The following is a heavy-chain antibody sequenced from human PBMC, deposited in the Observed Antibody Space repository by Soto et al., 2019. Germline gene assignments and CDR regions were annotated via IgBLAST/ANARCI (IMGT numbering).Heavy chain of an antibody. J-gene: IGHJ4*02. D-gene: IGHD2-2*01. Sequence: PGGSLRLSCAASGFTFDDYGMSWVRQAPGKGLEWVSGINWNGGSTGYADSVKGRFTISRDNAKNSLYLQMNSLRAEDTALYYCAREWPYCSSTSCYFDYWGQGTLVTVSS. CDR1: GFTFDDYG. CDR3: AREWPYCSSTSCYFDY. V-gene: IGHV3-20*04. CDR2: INWNGGST.